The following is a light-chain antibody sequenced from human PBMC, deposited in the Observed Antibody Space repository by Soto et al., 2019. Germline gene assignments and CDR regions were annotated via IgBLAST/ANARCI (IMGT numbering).Light chain of an antibody. CDR2: KAS. Sequence: DIQMTQSPTTLPASVGDRVIITCRASQSLSGWLAWYQQKPGKAPNLLIYKASTLETGVPSRFSGSGSGTEFTLTISSLQPDDFATYYCQQYKSYSSFTFGPGTKVDI. CDR1: QSLSGW. CDR3: QQYKSYSSFT. J-gene: IGKJ3*01. V-gene: IGKV1-5*03.